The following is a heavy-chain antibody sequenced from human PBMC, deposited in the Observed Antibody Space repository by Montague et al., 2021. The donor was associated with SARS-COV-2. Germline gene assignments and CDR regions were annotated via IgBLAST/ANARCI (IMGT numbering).Heavy chain of an antibody. J-gene: IGHJ4*02. CDR2: TYYRSRWSN. V-gene: IGHV6-1*01. CDR3: ARERWAVGVSFDY. D-gene: IGHD1-26*01. Sequence: CVISGDRVSSNSATWHWIRQSPSRGLEWLGRTYYRSRWSNDYAVSVRSRIIINPDTSTNQFSLQLSSVTPEDTAVYFCARERWAVGVSFDYWGQGTLVTVSS. CDR1: GDRVSSNSAT.